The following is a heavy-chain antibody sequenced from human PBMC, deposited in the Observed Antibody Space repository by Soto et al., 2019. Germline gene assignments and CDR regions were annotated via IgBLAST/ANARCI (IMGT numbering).Heavy chain of an antibody. CDR3: VRYDRINMKPYSPEGFHI. D-gene: IGHD3-3*02. CDR2: VYYGGAIFYSGNI. V-gene: IGHV4-39*01. CDR1: GYSIISSNSH. J-gene: IGHJ3*02. Sequence: SETLSLTCTLSGYSIISSNSHWGWTREPPGKGLEYIGSVYYGGAIFYSGNIYYNPSLKSRVTISVDTSKNQFSLRLSSVTAADTGVYYCVRYDRINMKPYSPEGFHIWGQGTMVTVS.